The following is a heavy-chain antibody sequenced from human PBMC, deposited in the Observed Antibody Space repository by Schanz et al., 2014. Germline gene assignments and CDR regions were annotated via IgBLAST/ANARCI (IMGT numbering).Heavy chain of an antibody. CDR2: ICSSGNTI. CDR1: GFTFSDYY. J-gene: IGHJ6*02. V-gene: IGHV3-11*01. CDR3: AKARRKSNCSGGRCFHYSYYGMDV. Sequence: PGGSLRLSCAASGFTFSDYYMSWIRQAPGKGLEWVSYICSSGNTIYYADSVKGRFTISRDNAKNSLYLQMNSLRAEDTAVFYCAKARRKSNCSGGRCFHYSYYGMDVWGQGTTVTVSS. D-gene: IGHD2-15*01.